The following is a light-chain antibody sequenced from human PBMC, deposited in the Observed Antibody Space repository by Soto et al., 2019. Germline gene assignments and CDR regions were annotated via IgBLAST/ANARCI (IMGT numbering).Light chain of an antibody. J-gene: IGKJ2*01. V-gene: IGKV3-20*01. CDR2: GAS. Sequence: ELVLTQSPGTLSLSPGERATLSCRASQSVNCNYLALYQQKPGQVPRPLIYGASIRAAGVPDRLSGSGSGTDFTLTISRLEPEDYAVYYCQQYGTSPHTFGQGTKLEIK. CDR1: QSVNCNY. CDR3: QQYGTSPHT.